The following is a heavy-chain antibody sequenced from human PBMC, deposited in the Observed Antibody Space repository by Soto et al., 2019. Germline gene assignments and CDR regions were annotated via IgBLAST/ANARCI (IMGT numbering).Heavy chain of an antibody. J-gene: IGHJ4*02. CDR2: VHDTGTT. CDR1: GGSVSSGGNY. CDR3: ARGLSSPSAAGV. Sequence: QLQLPESGPGLVKPSETLSLTCAVSGGSVSSGGNYWAWIRQSPGKGLEWIGSVHDTGTTHYNPSLTSRVTISVDTSKNQFSLNVNSVTAADTAVYYCARGLSSPSAAGVWGQGTLVTVSS. D-gene: IGHD6-6*01. V-gene: IGHV4-39*01.